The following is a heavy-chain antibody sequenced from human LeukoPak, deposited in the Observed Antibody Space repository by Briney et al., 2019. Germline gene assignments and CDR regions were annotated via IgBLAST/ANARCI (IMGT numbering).Heavy chain of an antibody. D-gene: IGHD1-26*01. V-gene: IGHV4-4*02. CDR3: ARDQGGGRHARVAFDI. CDR1: GGSISSSNW. CDR2: IYPSGST. J-gene: IGHJ3*02. Sequence: SGTLSLTCAVSGGSISSSNWWAWVRQPPGKELEWIGEIYPSGSTNYNPSLKSRVTVSVDKSKNQFSLRLTSVTAADTAVYYCARDQGGGRHARVAFDIWGQGTMVTVSS.